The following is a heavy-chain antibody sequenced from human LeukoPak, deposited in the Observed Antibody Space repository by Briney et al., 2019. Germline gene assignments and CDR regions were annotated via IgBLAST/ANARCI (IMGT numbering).Heavy chain of an antibody. V-gene: IGHV1-2*02. Sequence: ASVKVSCKASGYTFTGYYMHWARQAPGQGLEWMGWINPNSGGTNYAQKFQGRVTMTRDTSISTAYMELSRLRSDDTAVYYCARDFFVGYYIDKEIRDYWGQGTLVTVSS. CDR2: INPNSGGT. J-gene: IGHJ4*02. CDR1: GYTFTGYY. CDR3: ARDFFVGYYIDKEIRDY. D-gene: IGHD3-22*01.